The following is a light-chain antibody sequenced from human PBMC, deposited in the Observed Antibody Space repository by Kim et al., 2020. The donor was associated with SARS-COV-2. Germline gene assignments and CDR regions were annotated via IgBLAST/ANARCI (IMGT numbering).Light chain of an antibody. CDR3: MQALQTPRT. V-gene: IGKV2-28*01. CDR2: LGS. J-gene: IGKJ2*01. CDR1: QRLLHSNGYSY. Sequence: DIVMTQSPLSLPVTPGEPASISCRSSQRLLHSNGYSYLDWYLQKPGQSPQLLIYLGSNRASGVPDRFSGSGAGTDFTLKISRVEAEDFGVYYCMQALQTPRTFGQGTMLEI.